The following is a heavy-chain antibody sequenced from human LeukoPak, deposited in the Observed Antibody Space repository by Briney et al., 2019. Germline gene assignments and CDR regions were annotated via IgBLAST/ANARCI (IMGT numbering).Heavy chain of an antibody. CDR1: GYTFTSYY. J-gene: IGHJ4*02. V-gene: IGHV1-46*01. CDR3: ARHLLGYYDSSGYPETDY. CDR2: INPSGGST. D-gene: IGHD3-22*01. Sequence: ASVKVSCKASGYTFTSYYMHWVRQASGQGLEWMGIINPSGGSTSYAQKFQGRVTMTGDTSTSTVYMELSSLRSEDTAVYYCARHLLGYYDSSGYPETDYWGQGTLVTVSS.